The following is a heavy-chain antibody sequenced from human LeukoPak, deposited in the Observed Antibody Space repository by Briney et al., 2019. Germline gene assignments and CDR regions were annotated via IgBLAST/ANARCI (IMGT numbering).Heavy chain of an antibody. J-gene: IGHJ4*02. CDR3: ARWKYFSGSYRYYFDY. CDR1: GYTFTSYD. CDR2: MNPNSGNT. V-gene: IGHV1-8*01. Sequence: GASVKVSCEASGYTFTSYDINWVRQAPGQGLEWMGWMNPNSGNTGNAQKFQGRVTMTRNTSITTAYMEVSSLRSEDTAVYYCARWKYFSGSYRYYFDYWGQGTLVTVSS. D-gene: IGHD6-19*01.